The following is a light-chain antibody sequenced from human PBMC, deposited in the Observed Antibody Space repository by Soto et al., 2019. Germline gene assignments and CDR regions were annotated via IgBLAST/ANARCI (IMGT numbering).Light chain of an antibody. J-gene: IGKJ3*01. V-gene: IGKV3-20*01. CDR1: QSVSSSY. Sequence: EIVLTQSPGTLSLSPGERATLSCRASQSVSSSYLAWYQQKPGQAPRLLIYGASSRATGIPDRFSGSGSGTDSTITISRLEPEDFAVYYCQQYGSSPPITFGPGTKVDIK. CDR3: QQYGSSPPIT. CDR2: GAS.